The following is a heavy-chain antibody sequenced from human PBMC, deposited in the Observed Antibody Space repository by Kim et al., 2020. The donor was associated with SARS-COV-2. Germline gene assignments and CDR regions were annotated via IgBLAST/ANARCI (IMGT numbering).Heavy chain of an antibody. CDR3: ARARRVILPRAFDI. D-gene: IGHD3-16*02. J-gene: IGHJ3*02. CDR1: GGSFSGYY. Sequence: SETLSLTCAVYGGSFSGYYWSWIRQPPGKGLEWIGEINHSGSTNYNPSLTSRVTISVDTSKNQFSLKLSSVTAADTAVYYCARARRVILPRAFDIWGQGTMVTVSS. CDR2: INHSGST. V-gene: IGHV4-34*01.